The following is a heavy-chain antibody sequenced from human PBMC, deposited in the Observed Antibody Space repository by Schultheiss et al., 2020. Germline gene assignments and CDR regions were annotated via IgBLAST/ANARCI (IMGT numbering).Heavy chain of an antibody. CDR2: ISGSGGST. CDR3: AKGVTRGGAADYFDY. J-gene: IGHJ4*02. D-gene: IGHD4-17*01. CDR1: GFTFSSYA. Sequence: GGSLRLSCAASGFTFSSYAMSWVRQAPGKGLEWVSAISGSGGSTYYADSVKGRFTMSRDNSKSTVYLQMHSLRAEDTAIYYCAKGVTRGGAADYFDYWGQGTLVTVSS. V-gene: IGHV3-23*01.